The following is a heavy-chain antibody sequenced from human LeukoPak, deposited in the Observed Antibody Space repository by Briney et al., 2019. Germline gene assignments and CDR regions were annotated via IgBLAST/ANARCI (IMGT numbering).Heavy chain of an antibody. CDR1: GGSITTSSYY. CDR3: AKTTRASIRSAFDI. J-gene: IGHJ3*02. Sequence: SETLSLTCAVYGGSITTSSYYWGWVRQPPGKGLEWIGCTSHSGTTFYSPSLRSRVSISVDTSNSQFSLKLSSMTATDTAVYYCAKTTRASIRSAFDIWGQGTLVTVSS. CDR2: TSHSGTT. D-gene: IGHD1-7*01. V-gene: IGHV4-39*01.